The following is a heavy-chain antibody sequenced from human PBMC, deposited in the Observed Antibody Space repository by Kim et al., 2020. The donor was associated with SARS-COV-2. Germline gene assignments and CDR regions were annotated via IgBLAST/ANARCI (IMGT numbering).Heavy chain of an antibody. D-gene: IGHD6-19*01. J-gene: IGHJ6*02. CDR3: AKERAVAGLYYYYYGMDV. Sequence: GRFTITRDNSKNTLYLQMNSRRAEDTAVYYCAKERAVAGLYYYYYGMDVWGQGTTVTVSS. V-gene: IGHV3-23*01.